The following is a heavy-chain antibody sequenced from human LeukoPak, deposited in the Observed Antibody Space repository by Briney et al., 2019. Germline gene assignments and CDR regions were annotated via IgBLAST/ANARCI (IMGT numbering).Heavy chain of an antibody. V-gene: IGHV4-59*08. J-gene: IGHJ3*02. CDR3: ARRLWIAAAGYDAFDI. Sequence: SETLSLTCTVSGGSISSYYWSWIRQPPGKGLGWIGYIYYSGSTNYNPSLKSRVTISVDTSKNQFSLKLSSVTAADTAVYYCARRLWIAAAGYDAFDIWGQGTMVTVSS. CDR1: GGSISSYY. CDR2: IYYSGST. D-gene: IGHD6-13*01.